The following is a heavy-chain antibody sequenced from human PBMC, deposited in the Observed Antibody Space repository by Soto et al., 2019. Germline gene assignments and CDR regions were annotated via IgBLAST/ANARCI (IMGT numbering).Heavy chain of an antibody. V-gene: IGHV3-13*04. CDR2: IGHGFDT. D-gene: IGHD7-27*01. J-gene: IGHJ4*02. CDR3: ASLGARIY. CDR1: GFTFSDYD. Sequence: EVALVESGGGLVQPGGSLTLSSTTSGFTFSDYDMHWVRQASGEGPEWVAAIGHGFDTYYADSVRGRFTISRDNAKKSFYLQMNSLRVEDTAMFYCASLGARIYWAQGSLVTVSS.